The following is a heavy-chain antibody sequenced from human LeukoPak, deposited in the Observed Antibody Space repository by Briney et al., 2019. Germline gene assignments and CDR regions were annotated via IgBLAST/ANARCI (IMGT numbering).Heavy chain of an antibody. CDR1: GDRVSSNSAA. D-gene: IGHD3-10*01. CDR3: AREGTLLGSGNPFDP. Sequence: SQTLSLTCVISGDRVSSNSAAWNWIRQSPSRGLQWLGRTYYRSKWYNDYAVSVKSRISINPDTSNNQFSLQLHSVTPDDTAVYYCAREGTLLGSGNPFDPWGQGTQVTVSS. V-gene: IGHV6-1*01. J-gene: IGHJ5*02. CDR2: TYYRSKWYN.